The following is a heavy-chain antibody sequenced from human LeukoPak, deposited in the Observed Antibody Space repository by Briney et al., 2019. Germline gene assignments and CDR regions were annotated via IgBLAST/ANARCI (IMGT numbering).Heavy chain of an antibody. D-gene: IGHD6-13*01. V-gene: IGHV1-69*06. CDR2: IIPIFGTA. J-gene: IGHJ4*02. Sequence: GAPVKVSCKASGGPFSSYGFSWVRQAPGQGLEWMGGIIPIFGTANYAQKFQGRVTITADKSTSTAYMELSSLRSEDTAVYYCAKDGKQQTLDYWGQGTLVTVSS. CDR1: GGPFSSYG. CDR3: AKDGKQQTLDY.